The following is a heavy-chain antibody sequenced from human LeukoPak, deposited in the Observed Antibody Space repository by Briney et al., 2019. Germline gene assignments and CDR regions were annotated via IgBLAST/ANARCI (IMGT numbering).Heavy chain of an antibody. CDR1: GYTLTNKW. Sequence: GESLNISCKISGYTLTNKWIGWVRQVPGKGLDWTGLLYPGYSDAIYSPSCHGQLTLAADAATRTAYLQLTGLSASDTAIYYCVRFALSSSLDHWGQGTLVTVSS. CDR2: LYPGYSDA. J-gene: IGHJ5*02. D-gene: IGHD6-13*01. CDR3: VRFALSSSLDH. V-gene: IGHV5-51*01.